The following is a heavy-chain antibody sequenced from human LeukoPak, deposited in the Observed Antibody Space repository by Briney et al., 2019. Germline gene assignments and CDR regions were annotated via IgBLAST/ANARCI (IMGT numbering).Heavy chain of an antibody. CDR3: AREACAPNGDYDPSYFDF. Sequence: SETLSLTCTVSGGSISSGSYYWSWIRQPAGKGLEWTGRIYTSGSTNYNPSLKSRVTISVDTSKNQFSLKLSSVTAAETAVYYCAREACAPNGDYDPSYFDFSGHGTLVTVSS. CDR2: IYTSGST. D-gene: IGHD4-17*01. CDR1: GGSISSGSYY. J-gene: IGHJ4*01. V-gene: IGHV4-61*02.